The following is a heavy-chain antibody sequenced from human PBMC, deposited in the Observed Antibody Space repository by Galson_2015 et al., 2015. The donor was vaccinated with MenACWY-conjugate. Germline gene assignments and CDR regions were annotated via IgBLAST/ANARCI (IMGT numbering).Heavy chain of an antibody. J-gene: IGHJ6*02. V-gene: IGHV1-2*04. D-gene: IGHD1-14*01. CDR1: GYTFTGYY. CDR2: INPNSGGT. Sequence: CKASGYTFTGYYMHRVRQAPGQGLEWMGWINPNSGGTNYAQKFQGWVTMTRDTSISTAYMELSRLRSDDTAVYYCARGGAGPGDYYYGMDVWGQGTTVTVSS. CDR3: ARGGAGPGDYYYGMDV.